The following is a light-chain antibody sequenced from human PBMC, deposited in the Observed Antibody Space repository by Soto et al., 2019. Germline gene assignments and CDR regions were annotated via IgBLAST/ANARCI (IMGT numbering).Light chain of an antibody. V-gene: IGKV4-1*01. Sequence: DIVMTQSPDSLAVSLGERATINCKSSQSVLYSSNNKNYLAWYQHRPRQPPKLLIYWASTRESGLPDRFNGLGPGRDFSLTVTGLQAEDVAVYYCQQYYSSSYTFGQGTKLELK. CDR2: WAS. CDR1: QSVLYSSNNKNY. J-gene: IGKJ2*01. CDR3: QQYYSSSYT.